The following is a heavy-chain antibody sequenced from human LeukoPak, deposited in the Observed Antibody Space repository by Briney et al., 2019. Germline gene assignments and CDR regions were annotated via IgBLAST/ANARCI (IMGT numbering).Heavy chain of an antibody. CDR3: AKSSPHRGVFGELFAPNYFDY. Sequence: PGGSLRLSCAASGFTFDDYAMHWVRQAPGKGLEWVSGISWNSGSIGYADSVKGRFTISRDNAKNSLYLQMNSLRAEDTALYYCAKSSPHRGVFGELFAPNYFDYWGQGTLVTVSS. CDR1: GFTFDDYA. V-gene: IGHV3-9*01. D-gene: IGHD3-10*02. J-gene: IGHJ4*02. CDR2: ISWNSGSI.